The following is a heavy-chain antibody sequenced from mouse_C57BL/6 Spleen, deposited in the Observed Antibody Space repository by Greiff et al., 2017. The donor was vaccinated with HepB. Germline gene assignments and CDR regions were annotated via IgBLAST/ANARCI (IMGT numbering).Heavy chain of an antibody. D-gene: IGHD2-4*01. J-gene: IGHJ3*01. CDR1: GYSITSGYD. V-gene: IGHV3-1*01. CDR2: ISYSGST. CDR3: ARDGDYDPFAY. Sequence: EVQRVESGPGMVKPSQSLSLTCTVTGYSITSGYDWHWIRHFPGNKLEWMGYISYSGSTNYNPSLKSRISITHDTSKNHFFLKLNSVTTEDTATYYCARDGDYDPFAYWGQGTLVTVSA.